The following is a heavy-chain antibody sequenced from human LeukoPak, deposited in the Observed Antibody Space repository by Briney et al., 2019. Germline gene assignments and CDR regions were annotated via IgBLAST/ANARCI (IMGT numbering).Heavy chain of an antibody. CDR1: GFTFSSYE. CDR3: AREPSVYSSGWYLSY. CDR2: ISSSGSTI. V-gene: IGHV3-48*03. J-gene: IGHJ4*02. D-gene: IGHD6-19*01. Sequence: GGSLRLSCAASGFTFSSYEMNWVRQAPGKGLEWVSYISSSGSTIYYADSVKGRFTISRDNAKNSLYLQMNSLRAEDTAVYYCAREPSVYSSGWYLSYWGQGTLVTVSS.